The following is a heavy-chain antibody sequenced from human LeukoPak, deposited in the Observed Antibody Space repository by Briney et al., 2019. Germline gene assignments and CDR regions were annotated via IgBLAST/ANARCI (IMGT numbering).Heavy chain of an antibody. Sequence: SETLSLTCTVSGGSVSSYYWSWIRQPPGRGLEWIAYIHYSGSAAYNPSLKSRVTISRDMSTNQFSLKMTSVTAAGTAVYFCARDMGAPDYGSYSVDYWGQGTLVTVSS. D-gene: IGHD4-23*01. CDR1: GGSVSSYY. J-gene: IGHJ4*02. V-gene: IGHV4-59*02. CDR2: IHYSGSA. CDR3: ARDMGAPDYGSYSVDY.